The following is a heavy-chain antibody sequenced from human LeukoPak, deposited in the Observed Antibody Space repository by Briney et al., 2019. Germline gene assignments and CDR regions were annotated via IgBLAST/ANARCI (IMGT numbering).Heavy chain of an antibody. CDR2: IIPIFGTA. Sequence: SVKVSCKTSGYGFTHYYLHWVRQAPGQGLEWMGGIIPIFGTANYAQKFQGRVTITADESTSTAYMELSSLRSEDTAVYYCARVVRPLANWGFHFDYWGQGTLVTVSS. CDR1: GYGFTHYY. V-gene: IGHV1-69*13. D-gene: IGHD7-27*01. J-gene: IGHJ4*02. CDR3: ARVVRPLANWGFHFDY.